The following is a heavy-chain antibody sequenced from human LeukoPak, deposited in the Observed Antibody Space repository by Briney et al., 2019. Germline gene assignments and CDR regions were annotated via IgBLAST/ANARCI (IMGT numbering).Heavy chain of an antibody. D-gene: IGHD5-18*01. CDR3: ARSEDTAMAHFDY. V-gene: IGHV4-39*07. Sequence: PSETLSLTCTVSGGSISSSSYYWGWIRQPPGKGLGWIGSIYYSGSTYYNPSLKSRVTISVDTSKNQFSLKLSSVTAADTAVYYCARSEDTAMAHFDYWGQGTLVTVSS. CDR1: GGSISSSSYY. J-gene: IGHJ4*02. CDR2: IYYSGST.